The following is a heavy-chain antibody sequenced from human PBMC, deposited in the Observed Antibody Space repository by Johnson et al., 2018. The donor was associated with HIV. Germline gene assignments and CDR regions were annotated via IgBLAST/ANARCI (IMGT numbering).Heavy chain of an antibody. V-gene: IGHV3-30*04. Sequence: QVQLLESGGGVVQPGRSLRLSCAASGFTFSSYAMHWVRHAPGKGLEWVAVISYDGSNKYYADSVKGRFTSSRDNSKNTLYLQMNSLRAEDTAVYYCARDWVGTNAFDIWGQGTMVTVSS. CDR3: ARDWVGTNAFDI. CDR2: ISYDGSNK. J-gene: IGHJ3*02. CDR1: GFTFSSYA. D-gene: IGHD1-26*01.